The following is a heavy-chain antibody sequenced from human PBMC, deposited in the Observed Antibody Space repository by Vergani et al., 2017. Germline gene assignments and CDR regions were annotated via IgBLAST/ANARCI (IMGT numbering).Heavy chain of an antibody. Sequence: QVKLQESGPGLVKPSETLSLTCTVSGASFNSYYWSWIRQPPGKGLEWMGYVSFRGDTLYDPSVKGRMTISLNTSSNQFSLYLTSVAAADTAVYYCARSRIYYGAGSPYYWGQGTLVTVSS. CDR3: ARSRIYYGAGSPYY. CDR1: GASFNSYY. D-gene: IGHD3-10*01. CDR2: VSFRGDT. J-gene: IGHJ4*02. V-gene: IGHV4-59*01.